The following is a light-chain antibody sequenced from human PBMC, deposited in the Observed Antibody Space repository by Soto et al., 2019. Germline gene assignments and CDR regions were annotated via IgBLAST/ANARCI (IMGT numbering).Light chain of an antibody. CDR1: SSDVGGYNY. V-gene: IGLV2-14*01. J-gene: IGLJ1*01. Sequence: QSVLTQPASVSGSPGQSITISCTGTSSDVGGYNYVSWYQQHPGKAPKLMIYDVSNRPSGVSNRCSGSKSGNTASLTISGLQAEDEADYYCSSYTSSSTLVVFGTGTKLTVL. CDR3: SSYTSSSTLVV. CDR2: DVS.